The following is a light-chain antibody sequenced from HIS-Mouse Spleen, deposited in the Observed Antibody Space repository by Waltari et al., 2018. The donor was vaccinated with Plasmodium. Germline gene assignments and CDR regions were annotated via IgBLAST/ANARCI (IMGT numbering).Light chain of an antibody. CDR2: KDS. V-gene: IGLV3-27*01. Sequence: SYELTQPSSVSVSPGQTARITCSGDVLAKKYARWFQQRPGQARGLVIYKDSERPSGIPERFSGPSSGTTVTLTISGAQVEDEADYYCYSAADNNLVFGGGTKLTVL. CDR3: YSAADNNLV. CDR1: VLAKKY. J-gene: IGLJ3*02.